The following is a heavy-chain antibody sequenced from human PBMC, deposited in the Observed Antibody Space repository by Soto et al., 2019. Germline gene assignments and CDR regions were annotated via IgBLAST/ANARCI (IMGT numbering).Heavy chain of an antibody. D-gene: IGHD3-3*01. CDR2: IVVGSGNT. CDR3: AAGVRYDFWSGYYTTGYYYYGMDV. CDR1: GFTFTSSA. Sequence: SVKVSCKASGFTFTSSAVQWVRQARGQRLEGIGWIVVGSGNTNYAQKFQERVTITRDMSTSTAYMELSSLRSEDTAVYYCAAGVRYDFWSGYYTTGYYYYGMDVWGQGTPVTVSS. J-gene: IGHJ6*02. V-gene: IGHV1-58*01.